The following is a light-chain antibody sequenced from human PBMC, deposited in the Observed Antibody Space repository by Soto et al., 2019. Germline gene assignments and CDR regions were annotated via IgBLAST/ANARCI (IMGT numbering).Light chain of an antibody. CDR1: QSVGSS. Sequence: EIVLTQSPATLSLSPGERATLSCRASQSVGSSLGWYQQKPGQAPRLLIYDASSRATGIPARFSGSGSGTHFTLTIGSLEPEDFAVYYCQQRGTWPTAFGPGTKVEI. V-gene: IGKV3-11*01. J-gene: IGKJ3*01. CDR2: DAS. CDR3: QQRGTWPTA.